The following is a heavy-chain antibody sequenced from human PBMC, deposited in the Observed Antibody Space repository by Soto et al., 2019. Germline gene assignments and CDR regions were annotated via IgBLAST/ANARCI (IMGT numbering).Heavy chain of an antibody. CDR1: GGSISSYY. CDR2: IYYSGST. Sequence: SETLSLTCTVSGGSISSYYWSWIRQPPGKGLEWIGYIYYSGSTNYNPSLKSRVTISVDTSKNKFSLKLSSVTAADTDVYYCARQEGAWNYFDYWGQGTLVTVSS. CDR3: ARQEGAWNYFDY. V-gene: IGHV4-59*08. D-gene: IGHD1-1*01. J-gene: IGHJ4*02.